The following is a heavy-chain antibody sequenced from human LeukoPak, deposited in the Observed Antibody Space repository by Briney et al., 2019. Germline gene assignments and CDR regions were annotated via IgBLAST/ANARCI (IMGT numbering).Heavy chain of an antibody. D-gene: IGHD3-16*01. V-gene: IGHV4-59*01. CDR3: GRTGGVTGYFAC. CDR2: IYYSGST. CDR1: AGSISSYY. Sequence: PSETLSLTCTVSAGSISSYYWSWVRQPPGKGLGWIGYIYYSGSTNYNPSLKSRVTISVDTSKNQFSLKPSSVTAADTAVDYCGRTGGVTGYFACRGQRSLVTVSS. J-gene: IGHJ4*02.